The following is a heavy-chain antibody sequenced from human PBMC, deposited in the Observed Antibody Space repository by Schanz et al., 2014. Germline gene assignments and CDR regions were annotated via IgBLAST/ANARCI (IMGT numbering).Heavy chain of an antibody. D-gene: IGHD1-26*01. Sequence: QVQLVESGGGLVQPGGSLRLSCAASGFTFSRHAMHWVRQAAGKGLEWVAAITYDGSNKYYAESVKGRFAISRDNSKDTLYLQMNSLRTEDTAVYYCAGDWASGRYYSDYWGQGTLVTVSS. CDR2: ITYDGSNK. CDR3: AGDWASGRYYSDY. J-gene: IGHJ4*02. CDR1: GFTFSRHA. V-gene: IGHV3-30*09.